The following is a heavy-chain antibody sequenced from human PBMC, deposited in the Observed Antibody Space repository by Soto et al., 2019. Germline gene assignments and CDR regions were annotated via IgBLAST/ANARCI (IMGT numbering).Heavy chain of an antibody. Sequence: QMQLQESGPGLVKPSQTLSLICSVSGGSISRPGYYWAWIRQHPARGLEWIGSISYSGNSNHNPSLPSRLIRAVDTPQNCFSLRLNSVTAADTAVYYCARLRRDGSGFPDLWGQGARVTVSS. CDR3: ARLRRDGSGFPDL. V-gene: IGHV4-31*03. J-gene: IGHJ5*02. CDR2: ISYSGNS. CDR1: GGSISRPGYY. D-gene: IGHD3-22*01.